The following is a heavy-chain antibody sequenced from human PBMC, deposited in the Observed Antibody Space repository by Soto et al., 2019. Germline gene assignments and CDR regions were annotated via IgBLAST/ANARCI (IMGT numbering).Heavy chain of an antibody. CDR3: ARAYSNGWPPVGWFDP. CDR2: ISYDGGNN. CDR1: GFTFSSYA. V-gene: IGHV3-30*04. D-gene: IGHD6-19*01. J-gene: IGHJ5*02. Sequence: QVQLVESGGGVVQPGRSLRLSCAASGFTFSSYAIHWVRQAPGKGLEWVAVISYDGGNNYYADSVKGRFTISRDNSKNTLYLQMHSLRAEDKAVYYCARAYSNGWPPVGWFDPWGHGTLVTVAS.